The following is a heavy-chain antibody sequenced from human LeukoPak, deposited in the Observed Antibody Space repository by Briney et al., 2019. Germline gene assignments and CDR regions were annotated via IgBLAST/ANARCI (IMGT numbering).Heavy chain of an antibody. Sequence: SQTLSLTCTVSGGSISSGDYYWSWIRQPPGKGLEWIGYIYYSGSTYYNPSLKSRVTISVDTSKNQFSLKLSSVTAADTAVYYCARYRYYYDSSGYNETDAFDFWGQGTMVTVSS. V-gene: IGHV4-30-4*01. CDR3: ARYRYYYDSSGYNETDAFDF. CDR1: GGSISSGDYY. CDR2: IYYSGST. D-gene: IGHD3-22*01. J-gene: IGHJ3*01.